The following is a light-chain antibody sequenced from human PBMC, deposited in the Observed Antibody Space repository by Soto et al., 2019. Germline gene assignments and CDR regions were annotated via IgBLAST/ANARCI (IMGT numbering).Light chain of an antibody. CDR1: SSNIGSNT. CDR2: TND. V-gene: IGLV1-44*01. J-gene: IGLJ3*02. Sequence: QSVLTQPPSASGTPGQRVTISCSGSSSNIGSNTVTWYHHLPGTAPKVLIYTNDQRPSGVPDRFSGSKSGTSASLAISGLQSEDEAEYYCCSYAGSYTWVFGGGTKLTVL. CDR3: CSYAGSYTWV.